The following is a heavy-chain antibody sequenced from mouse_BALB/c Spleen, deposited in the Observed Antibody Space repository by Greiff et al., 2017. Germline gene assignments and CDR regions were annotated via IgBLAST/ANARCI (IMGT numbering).Heavy chain of an antibody. CDR3: TIYGSILFDY. Sequence: LKQPGSELVRPGASVKLSCKASGYTFTSYWMHWVKQRPGQGLEWIGNIYPGSGSTNYDEKFKSKATLTVDTSSSTAYMQLSSLTSEDSAVYYCTIYGSILFDYWGQGTTLTVSS. CDR1: GYTFTSYW. CDR2: IYPGSGST. D-gene: IGHD1-1*01. V-gene: IGHV1S22*01. J-gene: IGHJ2*01.